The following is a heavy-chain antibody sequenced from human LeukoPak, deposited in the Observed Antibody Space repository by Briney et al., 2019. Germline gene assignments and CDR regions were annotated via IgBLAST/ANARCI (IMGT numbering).Heavy chain of an antibody. D-gene: IGHD3-22*01. CDR2: INHSGST. J-gene: IGHJ4*02. CDR3: ARSSGYYYRFDY. V-gene: IGHV4-34*01. Sequence: SETLSLTCAVYGGSFSGYYWSWIRQPPGKGLEWIGEINHSGSTNYNPSLKSRVTMSVDTSKNQFSLKLSSVTAADTAVYYCARSSGYYYRFDYWGQGTLVTVSS. CDR1: GGSFSGYY.